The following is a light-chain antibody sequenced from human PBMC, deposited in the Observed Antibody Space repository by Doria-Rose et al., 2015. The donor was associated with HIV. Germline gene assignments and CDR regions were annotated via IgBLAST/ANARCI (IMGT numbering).Light chain of an antibody. CDR2: WAS. V-gene: IGKV4-1*01. J-gene: IGKJ3*01. Sequence: DIRVTQSPESLGMSLGERATLNCKSNQSLLYTSKNYLAWYQQKPGQPPKLLIYWASTRQSWVPARVSGSRSGTDFTLTISSLEAEDVAVYYCQQYYGTPSFGPGTTV. CDR1: QSLLYTSKNY. CDR3: QQYYGTPS.